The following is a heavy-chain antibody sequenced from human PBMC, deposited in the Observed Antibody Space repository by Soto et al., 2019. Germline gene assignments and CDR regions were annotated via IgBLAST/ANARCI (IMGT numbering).Heavy chain of an antibody. J-gene: IGHJ4*02. CDR3: ARGRQRGSGSYRDYSDY. Sequence: PSETLSLTCAIYGGSFSGYYWSWIRQPPGKGLEWIGEINHSGSTNYNPSLKSRVTISVDTSKNQFSLNLSSVTAADTAVYYCARGRQRGSGSYRDYSDYWGQGSLVTVSS. CDR1: GGSFSGYY. CDR2: INHSGST. D-gene: IGHD3-10*01. V-gene: IGHV4-34*01.